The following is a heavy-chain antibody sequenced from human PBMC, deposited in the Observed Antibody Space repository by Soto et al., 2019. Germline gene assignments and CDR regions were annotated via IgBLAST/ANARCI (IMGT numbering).Heavy chain of an antibody. CDR3: ARGLTTVTTYYYYGMDV. Sequence: QVQLVQSGAEVKKPGSSVKVSCKASGGTFSSYAISWVRQAPGQGLEWMGGIIPIFGTANYAQKFQGRVTITAYASPSRXYMELSSLRSEDTAVYYCARGLTTVTTYYYYGMDVWGQGTTVTVSS. CDR2: IIPIFGTA. D-gene: IGHD4-17*01. CDR1: GGTFSSYA. V-gene: IGHV1-69*12. J-gene: IGHJ6*02.